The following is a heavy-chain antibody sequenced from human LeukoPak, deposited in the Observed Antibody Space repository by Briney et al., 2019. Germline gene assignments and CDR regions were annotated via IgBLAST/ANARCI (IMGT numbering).Heavy chain of an antibody. CDR2: ISGDGRTT. J-gene: IGHJ6*02. Sequence: PGGSLRLSCAASGFTFSPYWMHWVRQSPGKGLVWVSRISGDGRTTTYADSVKGRFTISRDNAKNTLYLQMNSLRAEDTAVYYCARNPIYYYGSGTNYGMDVWGQGTTVTVSS. D-gene: IGHD3-10*01. CDR3: ARNPIYYYGSGTNYGMDV. CDR1: GFTFSPYW. V-gene: IGHV3-74*01.